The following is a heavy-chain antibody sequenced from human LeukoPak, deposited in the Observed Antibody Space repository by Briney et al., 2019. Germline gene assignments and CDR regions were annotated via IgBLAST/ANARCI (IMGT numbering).Heavy chain of an antibody. V-gene: IGHV3-48*04. J-gene: IGHJ6*04. D-gene: IGHD3-10*02. CDR3: AELGITMIGGV. CDR2: ISSSGSTI. Sequence: PGGTLRLSCAASGFTFSSYGMSWVRQAPGKGLEWVSYISSSGSTIYYADSVKGRFTISRDNAKNSLYLQMNSLRAEDTAVYYCAELGITMIGGVWGKGTTVTISS. CDR1: GFTFSSYG.